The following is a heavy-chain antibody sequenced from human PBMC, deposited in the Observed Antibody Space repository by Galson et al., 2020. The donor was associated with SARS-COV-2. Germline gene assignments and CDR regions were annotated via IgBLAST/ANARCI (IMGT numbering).Heavy chain of an antibody. J-gene: IGHJ6*02. CDR3: ARAFEAYGMDV. CDR1: GGSISSGGYY. CDR2: IYYSGST. Sequence: SETLSLTCTVSGGSISSGGYYWSWIRQHPGKGLEWIGYIYYSGSTYYNPSLKSRFTISVDTSKNQFSLKLSSVTAADTAVYYCARAFEAYGMDVWGQGTTVTVSS. V-gene: IGHV4-31*03.